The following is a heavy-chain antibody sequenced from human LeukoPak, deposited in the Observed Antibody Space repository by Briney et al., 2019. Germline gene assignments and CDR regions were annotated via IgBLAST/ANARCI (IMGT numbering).Heavy chain of an antibody. V-gene: IGHV1-18*04. J-gene: IGHJ3*02. Sequence: GASVKVSCKASGYTFTTYYIHWVRQAPGQGLEWMGWISAYNGHTKYAQKLQGRVTMTTDTSTTTANMELRSLRSDDTAVYYCARASTHRYNWKSGQLSDAFDIWGQGTMVTVSS. CDR2: ISAYNGHT. CDR3: ARASTHRYNWKSGQLSDAFDI. CDR1: GYTFTTYY. D-gene: IGHD1-20*01.